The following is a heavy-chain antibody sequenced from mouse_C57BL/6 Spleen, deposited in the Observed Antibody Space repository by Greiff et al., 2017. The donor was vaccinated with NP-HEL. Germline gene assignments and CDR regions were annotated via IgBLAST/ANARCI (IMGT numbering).Heavy chain of an antibody. Sequence: QVQLQQPGAELVKPGASVKLSCKASGYTFTSYWMHWVKQRPGQGLEWIGMIHPNSGSTNYNEKFKSKATLTVDKSSSTAYMQLSSLTSEDAAVYYCARVTTVVARYFEVWGTGTTVTVSS. D-gene: IGHD1-1*01. CDR3: ARVTTVVARYFEV. CDR1: GYTFTSYW. J-gene: IGHJ1*03. CDR2: IHPNSGST. V-gene: IGHV1-64*01.